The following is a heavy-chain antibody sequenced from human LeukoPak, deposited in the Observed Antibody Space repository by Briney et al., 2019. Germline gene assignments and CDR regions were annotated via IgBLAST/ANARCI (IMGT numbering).Heavy chain of an antibody. Sequence: SETLSFTCTVSGGSISSYYWSWIRQPPGKGLEWIGYISYSGSTNYNPSLKSRVTISVDTSKNQFSLKLSSVTAADTAVYYCARHDCSGATCYLPPHYWGQGTLVTVSS. CDR3: ARHDCSGATCYLPPHY. CDR2: ISYSGST. D-gene: IGHD2-15*01. J-gene: IGHJ4*02. V-gene: IGHV4-59*08. CDR1: GGSISSYY.